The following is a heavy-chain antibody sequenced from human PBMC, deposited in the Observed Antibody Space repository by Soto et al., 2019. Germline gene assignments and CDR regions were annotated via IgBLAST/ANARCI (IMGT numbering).Heavy chain of an antibody. Sequence: EVQLVASGGGLVQPGGSLRLSCVASGIPVSSNYMTWVRQPPGKGLELVSVLHSGGDTYYANSVKGRFTISSHDSTTTLFFQMNSLSAEDTAVYYCAREGTYYYASRMDVWGQGTTVTVAS. CDR1: GIPVSSNY. D-gene: IGHD3-10*01. CDR3: AREGTYYYASRMDV. V-gene: IGHV3-53*04. CDR2: LHSGGDT. J-gene: IGHJ6*02.